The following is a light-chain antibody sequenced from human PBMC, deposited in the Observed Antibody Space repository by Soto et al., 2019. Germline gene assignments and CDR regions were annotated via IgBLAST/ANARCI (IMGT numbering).Light chain of an antibody. V-gene: IGKV1-9*01. J-gene: IGKJ4*01. CDR3: LQLHTYPLT. CDR1: QDINNF. Sequence: DIQLTQSPSFLSASVTDRVTITCRASQDINNFLGWYQQKPGKAPKLLIYAASKLQSGVPSTFSGSGSGTEFTLTISSLQPEDFATYYCLQLHTYPLTFGGGTKVDIK. CDR2: AAS.